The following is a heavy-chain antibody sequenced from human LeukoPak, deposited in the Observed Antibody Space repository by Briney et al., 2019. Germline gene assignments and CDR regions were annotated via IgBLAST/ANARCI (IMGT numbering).Heavy chain of an antibody. V-gene: IGHV4-59*01. CDR2: IYYSGST. CDR1: GGSISSYY. CDR3: ARANPVVAAVKDYWYFDL. D-gene: IGHD2-15*01. J-gene: IGHJ2*01. Sequence: SETLSLTCTVSGGSISSYYWSWIRQPPGKGLEWIGYIYYSGSTNYNPSLKSRVTISVDTSKNQFSLKLSSVTAADTAVYYCARANPVVAAVKDYWYFDLWGRGTLVTVSS.